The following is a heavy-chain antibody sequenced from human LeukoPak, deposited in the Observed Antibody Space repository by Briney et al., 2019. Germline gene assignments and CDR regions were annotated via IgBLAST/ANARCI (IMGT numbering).Heavy chain of an antibody. CDR2: ISYDGNKK. D-gene: IGHD3-22*01. CDR1: RFTFSNYG. CDR3: AKVAQRTYSYDSSGYYFDY. Sequence: PGGSLRLSCAVSRFTFSNYGIHWVRQAPGKGLEWVAVISYDGNKKYYADSVKGRFTISRDNSKNTLYLQMISLRAEDTAVYYCAKVAQRTYSYDSSGYYFDYWGQGTLVTVSS. J-gene: IGHJ4*02. V-gene: IGHV3-30*18.